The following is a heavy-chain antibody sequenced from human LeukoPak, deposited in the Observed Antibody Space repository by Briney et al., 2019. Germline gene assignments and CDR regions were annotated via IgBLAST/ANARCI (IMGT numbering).Heavy chain of an antibody. Sequence: GGSLRLSCVASGFPFSSYWMTWVRQAPGKGLEWVVNIKQDGSKKSYVDSVKGRFTISRDNAKNSLYLQMNSLRAEDTAIYYCTRVGYIDEGIDYWGQGTLVTVSS. CDR1: GFPFSSYW. V-gene: IGHV3-7*04. J-gene: IGHJ4*02. D-gene: IGHD5-24*01. CDR3: TRVGYIDEGIDY. CDR2: IKQDGSKK.